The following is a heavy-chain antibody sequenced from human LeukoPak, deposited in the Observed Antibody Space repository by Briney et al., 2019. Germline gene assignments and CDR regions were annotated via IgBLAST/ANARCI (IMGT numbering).Heavy chain of an antibody. J-gene: IGHJ6*02. V-gene: IGHV4-34*01. CDR2: IYHSGST. Sequence: SETLSLTCAVYGGSFSGYYWSWLRQPPGKGLEWIGEIYHSGSTNYNPSLKSRVTISVDMSKNQCSLKLSSVTAPDTAMYYCARGRYYYGMDVWGQGTTVTVSS. CDR3: ARGRYYYGMDV. CDR1: GGSFSGYY.